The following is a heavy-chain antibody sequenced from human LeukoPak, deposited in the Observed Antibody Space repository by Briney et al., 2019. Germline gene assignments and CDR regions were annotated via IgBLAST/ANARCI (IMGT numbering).Heavy chain of an antibody. J-gene: IGHJ4*02. CDR1: GGTFSSYA. V-gene: IGHV1-69*05. CDR2: IIPIFGTA. D-gene: IGHD3-3*01. CDR3: ARARVSGYATNFDY. Sequence: ASVRVSCKASGGTFSSYAISWVRQAPGQGLEWMGGIIPIFGTANYAQKFQGRVTITTDESTSTAYMELSSLRSEDTAVYYCARARVSGYATNFDYWGQGTLVTVSS.